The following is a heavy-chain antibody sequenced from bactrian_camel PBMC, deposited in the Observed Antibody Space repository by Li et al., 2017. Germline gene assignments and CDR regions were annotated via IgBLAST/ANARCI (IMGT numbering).Heavy chain of an antibody. CDR1: EFAFANYY. D-gene: IGHD3*01. CDR2: IYSDGTTT. Sequence: QVQLVESGGGSVQAGGSLRLSCTAGEFAFANYYINWVRQAPGKGLEWVSAIYSDGTTTYYTDSVKGRFTISRDNAKNTVYLQMNSLKIEDTAVYYCALGSSRQATMTARGKGTQVTVS. J-gene: IGHJ4*01. V-gene: IGHV3S6*01.